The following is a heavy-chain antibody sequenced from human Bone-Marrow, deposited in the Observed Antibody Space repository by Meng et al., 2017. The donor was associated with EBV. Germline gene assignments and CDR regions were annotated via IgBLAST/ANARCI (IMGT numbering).Heavy chain of an antibody. CDR2: INHSGST. D-gene: IGHD6-13*01. CDR1: CWSFSGYY. V-gene: IGHV4-34*01. CDR3: ARGRGYSSPNFDY. J-gene: IGHJ4*02. Sequence: QLQLQPWAVGLVKPSEPSSLTFAVYCWSFSGYYWSWIRQPPGKGLEWIGEINHSGSTNYNPSLKSRVTISVDTSKNQFSLKLSSVTAADTAVYYCARGRGYSSPNFDYWGQGTLVTVSS.